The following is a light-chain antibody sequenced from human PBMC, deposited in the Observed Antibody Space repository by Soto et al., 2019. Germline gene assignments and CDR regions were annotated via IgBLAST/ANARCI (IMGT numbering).Light chain of an antibody. V-gene: IGKV3-11*01. CDR1: QNVGLF. J-gene: IGKJ3*01. CDR2: DAS. CDR3: QHRSDWLGT. Sequence: PGESATLSCRASQNVGLFLAWYQQKSGQTPRLLIYDASARAPGIPARFGGGGSGTDFTLTISSLEPEDFAVYYCQHRSDWLGTFGPGTKVDIK.